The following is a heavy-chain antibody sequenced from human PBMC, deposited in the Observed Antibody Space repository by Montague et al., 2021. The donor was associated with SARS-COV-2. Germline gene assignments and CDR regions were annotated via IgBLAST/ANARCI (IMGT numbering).Heavy chain of an antibody. CDR3: ASGIYPSGSYYNRYYYGLNI. Sequence: SETLSLTCTVYGEPLSGYYWSWIRQPPEKGLEWIGEINHSANTKXNPSRKSPVTISIDTSKNQFSLKMTSVTAADTATYYCASGIYPSGSYYNRYYYGLNIWGPGTTVIVSS. J-gene: IGHJ6*02. D-gene: IGHD3-10*01. V-gene: IGHV4-34*01. CDR1: GEPLSGYY. CDR2: INHSANT.